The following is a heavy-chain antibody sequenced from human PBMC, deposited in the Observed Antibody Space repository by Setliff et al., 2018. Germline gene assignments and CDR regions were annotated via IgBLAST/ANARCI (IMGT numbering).Heavy chain of an antibody. CDR3: ARDLNVDDCGGDCHLPFYYYYLDV. V-gene: IGHV3-30*03. J-gene: IGHJ6*03. CDR2: LSDDGSNE. CDR1: GFTVSSFS. D-gene: IGHD2-21*02. Sequence: GGSLRLSCAASGFTVSSFSMHWVRQAPVKGLDWVATLSDDGSNEFYADSVKGRFTIFRDNSKNTLYLQMSSLRADDTAMYYCARDLNVDDCGGDCHLPFYYYYLDVWGKGTTVTVSS.